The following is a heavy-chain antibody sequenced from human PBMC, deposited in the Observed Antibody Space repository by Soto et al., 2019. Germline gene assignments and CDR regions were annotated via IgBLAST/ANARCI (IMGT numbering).Heavy chain of an antibody. D-gene: IGHD2-8*02. CDR3: AARYCSAATCFNPGAY. CDR1: GDTFNTYT. Sequence: QVQLVQSGAEVKKPGSSVKVSCKVSGDTFNTYTISWVRQAPGQGLEWMGRIIPILAVTTYSRKFQGRLSITADESTSTAYMEVSSLRSEDTAIYYCAARYCSAATCFNPGAYWGQGTLVDVSS. V-gene: IGHV1-69*02. CDR2: IIPILAVT. J-gene: IGHJ4*02.